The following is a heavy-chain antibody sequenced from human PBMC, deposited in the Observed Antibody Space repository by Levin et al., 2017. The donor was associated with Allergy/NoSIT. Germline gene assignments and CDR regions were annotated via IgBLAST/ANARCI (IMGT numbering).Heavy chain of an antibody. D-gene: IGHD6-13*01. CDR3: TRALSSSWYMGWFDP. CDR1: GFTFGDYA. J-gene: IGHJ5*02. Sequence: GESLKISCTASGFTFGDYAMSWFRQAPGKGLEWVGFIRSKAYGGTTEYAASVKGRFTISRDDSKSIAYLQMNSLKTEDTAVDYCTRALSSSWYMGWFDPWGQGTLVTVSS. V-gene: IGHV3-49*03. CDR2: IRSKAYGGTT.